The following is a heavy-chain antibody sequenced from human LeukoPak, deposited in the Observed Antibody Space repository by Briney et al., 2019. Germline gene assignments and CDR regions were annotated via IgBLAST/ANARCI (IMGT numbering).Heavy chain of an antibody. V-gene: IGHV1-2*02. CDR1: GYTFTSYG. CDR2: INPNSGST. Sequence: ASVKVSCKASGYTFTSYGISWVRQAPGQGLEWMGWINPNSGSTNYAQKFRGRVTMTRDTSISTAYMELSRLRSDDTAIYYCARAFLWFGESFYDAYDIWGQGTMVTVSS. CDR3: ARAFLWFGESFYDAYDI. J-gene: IGHJ3*02. D-gene: IGHD3-10*01.